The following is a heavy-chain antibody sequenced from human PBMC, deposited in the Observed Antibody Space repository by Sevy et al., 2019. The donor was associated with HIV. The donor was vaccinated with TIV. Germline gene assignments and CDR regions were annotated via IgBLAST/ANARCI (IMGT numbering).Heavy chain of an antibody. Sequence: ASVKVSCKASGGTFSGYGITWVRQAPGQGLEWMGEIIPIFGSANYGQTFQGRVTMTADQSTSTAYMELSSLRSDDTAVYYCARGGGLSPHHWLDPWGQGTLVTVSS. CDR1: GGTFSGYG. CDR2: IIPIFGSA. CDR3: ARGGGLSPHHWLDP. J-gene: IGHJ5*02. V-gene: IGHV1-69*13. D-gene: IGHD3-16*01.